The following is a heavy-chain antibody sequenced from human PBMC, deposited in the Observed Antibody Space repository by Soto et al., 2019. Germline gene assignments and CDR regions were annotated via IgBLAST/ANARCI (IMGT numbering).Heavy chain of an antibody. D-gene: IGHD2-2*01. J-gene: IGHJ5*02. V-gene: IGHV3-7*05. Sequence: GGSLRLSCAASGFTFSSFWMTWVRQAPGKGLEWVANIKQDGGDKNYVDTVKGRFTISRDNAKNTLYLQMNSLKASDTAMYYCVIHERFCISSSCAQYWFDPWGQGTLVTVSS. CDR1: GFTFSSFW. CDR2: IKQDGGDK. CDR3: VIHERFCISSSCAQYWFDP.